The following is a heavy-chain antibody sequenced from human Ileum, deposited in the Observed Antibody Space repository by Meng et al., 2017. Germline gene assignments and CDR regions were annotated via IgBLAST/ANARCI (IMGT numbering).Heavy chain of an antibody. Sequence: LQESGPRLVRPSETLSLTCTVSGGSVSSDTYFWSWIRQPPGKGLEWIGYIYFSGGTYYNPSLKSRVTISRDTSKKQFSLNLSSATAADTAVYYCATGSFSSDLPFDYWGQGTLVTVSS. V-gene: IGHV4-61*01. CDR1: GGSVSSDTYF. D-gene: IGHD3-3*01. J-gene: IGHJ4*02. CDR2: IYFSGGT. CDR3: ATGSFSSDLPFDY.